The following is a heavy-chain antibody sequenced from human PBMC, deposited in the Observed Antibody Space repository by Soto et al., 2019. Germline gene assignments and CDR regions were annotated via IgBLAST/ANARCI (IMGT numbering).Heavy chain of an antibody. J-gene: IGHJ3*02. D-gene: IGHD3-22*01. Sequence: EVQLVESGGGLVQPGGSLRLSCAASGFTSSSYWMHWVRQAPGKGLVWVSRISNDGSSTNYADSVKGRFTISRDNAKNTVYLQMNSLRAEDTAVYYCARDRYYYDSTDHFSADVFDIWGQGTMVTVSS. CDR2: ISNDGSST. CDR3: ARDRYYYDSTDHFSADVFDI. V-gene: IGHV3-74*01. CDR1: GFTSSSYW.